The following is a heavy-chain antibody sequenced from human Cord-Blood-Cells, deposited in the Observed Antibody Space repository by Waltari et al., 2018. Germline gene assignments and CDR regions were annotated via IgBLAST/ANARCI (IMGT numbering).Heavy chain of an antibody. V-gene: IGHV4-31*03. CDR3: ARVRQQLGDYYYYYGMDV. CDR1: GGSISSGGYS. Sequence: QVQLQETGPGLVKPSQTLSLTCTVSGGSISSGGYSWSWICQPPRKGLEWTGYIYYSGSTYYNPSRKSRVTISVDTSKNQFSLKLSSVTAADTAVEYWARVRQQLGDYYYYYGMDVWGQGTTVTVSS. J-gene: IGHJ6*02. D-gene: IGHD6-13*01. CDR2: IYYSGST.